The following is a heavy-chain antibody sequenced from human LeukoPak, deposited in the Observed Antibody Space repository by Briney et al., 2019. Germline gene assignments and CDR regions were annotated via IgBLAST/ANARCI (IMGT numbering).Heavy chain of an antibody. J-gene: IGHJ2*01. Sequence: SETLSLTCAVYGGSFSGYYWSWIRQPPGKGLEWIGEINHSGSTNYNPSLKSRVTISVDTSKNQFSLKLSSVTAADTAVYYCARYRKEYYYGSGGYRYWYFDLWGRGTLVTVSS. D-gene: IGHD3-10*01. CDR2: INHSGST. CDR1: GGSFSGYY. V-gene: IGHV4-34*01. CDR3: ARYRKEYYYGSGGYRYWYFDL.